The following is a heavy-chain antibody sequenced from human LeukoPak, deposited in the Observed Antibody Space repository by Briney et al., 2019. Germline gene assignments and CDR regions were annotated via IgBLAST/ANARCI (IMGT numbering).Heavy chain of an antibody. CDR3: ARGQGTLWY. CDR2: IYSGGST. CDR1: GFTVSSNY. D-gene: IGHD2-21*01. J-gene: IGHJ4*02. V-gene: IGHV3-53*01. Sequence: GGSLRLSCAVSGFTVSSNYMSWVRQAPGKGLEWVSVIYSGGSTYYADSVKGRFTISRDNSKNTLYLQMNSLRAEDTAVYYCARGQGTLWYWGQGTLVTVSS.